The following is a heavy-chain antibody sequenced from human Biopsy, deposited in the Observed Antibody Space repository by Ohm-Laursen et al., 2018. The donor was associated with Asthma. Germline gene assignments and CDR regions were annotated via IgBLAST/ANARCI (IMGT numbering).Heavy chain of an antibody. CDR2: ISGTGGST. Sequence: GSLRLSCTAPTFTFNNYAMTWVRQAPGKGLEWVSGISGTGGSTYYADSVRGRFTISRDNSRNTVYLQMNSLRAEDTAVYYCARAYGGSFFSGSFDIWGQGTMVTVSS. J-gene: IGHJ3*02. D-gene: IGHD4-23*01. CDR1: TFTFNNYA. CDR3: ARAYGGSFFSGSFDI. V-gene: IGHV3-23*01.